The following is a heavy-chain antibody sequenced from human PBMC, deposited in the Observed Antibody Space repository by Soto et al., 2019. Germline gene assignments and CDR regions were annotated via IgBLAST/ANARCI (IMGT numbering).Heavy chain of an antibody. J-gene: IGHJ4*02. D-gene: IGHD2-2*01. Sequence: PGGSLRLSCAASGFTFDAYAMSWVRQAPGKGLEWVSGLNWNGGSTGYADSVKGRFTISRDNAKNSLYLQMNSLRVEDTAVYYCARVSRTAERYWGPGTLVTVSS. CDR1: GFTFDAYA. CDR3: ARVSRTAERY. CDR2: LNWNGGST. V-gene: IGHV3-20*04.